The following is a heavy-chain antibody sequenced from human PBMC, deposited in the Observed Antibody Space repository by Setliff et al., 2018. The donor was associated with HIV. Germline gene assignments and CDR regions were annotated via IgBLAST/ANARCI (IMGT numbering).Heavy chain of an antibody. CDR2: IIPNVGVV. J-gene: IGHJ4*02. Sequence: SVKVSCKASGGTFSGYAINWVRQAPGQGLEWLGNIIPNVGVVYYAQRFQGRVTITTVQSTSTAYLELSSLRSDDTAVYYCARYLFCGGDCYSGFDYWGQGTLVTVSS. CDR1: GGTFSGYA. V-gene: IGHV1-69*04. D-gene: IGHD2-21*02. CDR3: ARYLFCGGDCYSGFDY.